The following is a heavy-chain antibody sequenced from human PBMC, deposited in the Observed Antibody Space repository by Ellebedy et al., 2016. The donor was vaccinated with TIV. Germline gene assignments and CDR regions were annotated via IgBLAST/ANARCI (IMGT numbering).Heavy chain of an antibody. J-gene: IGHJ3*02. V-gene: IGHV1-69*10. D-gene: IGHD3-16*01. CDR3: ARDMAIYDMVAIDI. CDR1: GYTFTGYY. CDR2: IIPFLGLP. Sequence: AASVKVSCMASGYTFTGYYLHWVRQAPGPGLEWMGGIIPFLGLPNYAQKFQGRVTINADKSTSTSYMELNSLRSEDTAVYYCARDMAIYDMVAIDIWGQGTMVTVSS.